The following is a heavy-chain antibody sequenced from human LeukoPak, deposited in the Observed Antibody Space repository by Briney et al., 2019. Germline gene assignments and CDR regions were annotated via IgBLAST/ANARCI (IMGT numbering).Heavy chain of an antibody. J-gene: IGHJ6*03. CDR2: ISSSSSYI. V-gene: IGHV3-21*04. CDR3: AREGGSSGSYFYYYYYMDV. D-gene: IGHD1-26*01. Sequence: GGSLRLSCAASGFTFSTYSMNWVRQAPGKGLEWVSFISSSSSYIYYGDSVKGRFTISRDNAKNSLYLQMNSLRAEDTAVYYCAREGGSSGSYFYYYYYMDVWGKGTTVTVSS. CDR1: GFTFSTYS.